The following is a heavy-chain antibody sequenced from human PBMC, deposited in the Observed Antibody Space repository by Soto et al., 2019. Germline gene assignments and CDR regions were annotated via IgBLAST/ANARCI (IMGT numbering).Heavy chain of an antibody. CDR3: ARGLNLYYFDY. Sequence: ASVKVSCKASGYTFTRYVIHWVRQAPGQRLEWMRWINAGNGHTKYSQKFQVRVTITRDTSASTAYMELSSLRSEDTAVYYCARGLNLYYFDYWGQGTLVTVSS. D-gene: IGHD1-20*01. J-gene: IGHJ4*02. CDR2: INAGNGHT. CDR1: GYTFTRYV. V-gene: IGHV1-3*01.